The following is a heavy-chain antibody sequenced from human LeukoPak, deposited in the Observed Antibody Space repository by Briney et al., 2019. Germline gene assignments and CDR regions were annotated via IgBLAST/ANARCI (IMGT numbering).Heavy chain of an antibody. CDR1: GGSLSGYY. J-gene: IGHJ5*02. CDR3: TRGPTDP. D-gene: IGHD1-26*01. Sequence: SETLSLTCAVYGGSLSGYYCSWIRQPPGKGLEWIGEINHSGSTNYNPSLKSRVTISVDTSKNQFSLKLSSVTVAETAVYYCTRGPTDPGGQGTLVTDSS. CDR2: INHSGST. V-gene: IGHV4-34*01.